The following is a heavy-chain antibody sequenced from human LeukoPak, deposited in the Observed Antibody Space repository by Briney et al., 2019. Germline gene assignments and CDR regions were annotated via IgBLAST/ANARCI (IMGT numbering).Heavy chain of an antibody. CDR3: ARQKFWSGFYFDY. CDR2: IYYSGST. J-gene: IGHJ4*02. Sequence: SETLSLTCTVSGGSISSSSYYWGWIRQPPGKGLEWIGSIYYSGSTYYNPSLKSRVTISVDTSKNQFSLKLSSVTAADTAVYYCARQKFWSGFYFDYWGQGTLVTVSS. D-gene: IGHD3-3*01. CDR1: GGSISSSSYY. V-gene: IGHV4-39*01.